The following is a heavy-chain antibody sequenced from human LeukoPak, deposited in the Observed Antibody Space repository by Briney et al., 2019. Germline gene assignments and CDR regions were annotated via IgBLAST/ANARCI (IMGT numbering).Heavy chain of an antibody. CDR3: ARESGITMVRGALDY. V-gene: IGHV1-69*11. D-gene: IGHD3-10*01. Sequence: SVKVSCKASGGTFSSYAISWVRQAPGQGLEWMGRIIPILGTANYAQKFQGRVTITTDESTSTAYMELSSLRSEDTAVYYCARESGITMVRGALDYWGQGTLVTVSS. CDR1: GGTFSSYA. CDR2: IIPILGTA. J-gene: IGHJ4*02.